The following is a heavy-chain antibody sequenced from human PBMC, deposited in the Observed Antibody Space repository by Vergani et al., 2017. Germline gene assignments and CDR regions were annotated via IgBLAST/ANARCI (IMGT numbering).Heavy chain of an antibody. CDR3: AREGTDYGDYFDY. J-gene: IGHJ4*02. V-gene: IGHV4-30-2*01. Sequence: QLQLQESGSGLVKPSQTLSLTCAVSGGSISSGGYSWSWIRQPPGKGLEWIGYIYHSGSTYYNPSLKSRVTISVDRYKNQFSLKLSSVTAADTAVYYCAREGTDYGDYFDYWGQGTLVTVSS. CDR2: IYHSGST. D-gene: IGHD4-17*01. CDR1: GGSISSGGYS.